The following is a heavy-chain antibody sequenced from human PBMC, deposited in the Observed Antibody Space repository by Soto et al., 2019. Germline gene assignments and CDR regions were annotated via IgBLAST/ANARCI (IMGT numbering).Heavy chain of an antibody. J-gene: IGHJ4*02. CDR3: ARDIDMDIVVEVAATAPGY. CDR2: INPNSGGT. CDR1: GYTFTGYY. D-gene: IGHD2-15*01. Sequence: ASVKVSCKASGYTFTGYYMHWVREAPGQGLEWMGWINPNSGGTNYAQKLQGRVTMTRDPSISTAYMELSRLRSDDTAVYYCARDIDMDIVVEVAATAPGYWGQGTLVTVSS. V-gene: IGHV1-2*02.